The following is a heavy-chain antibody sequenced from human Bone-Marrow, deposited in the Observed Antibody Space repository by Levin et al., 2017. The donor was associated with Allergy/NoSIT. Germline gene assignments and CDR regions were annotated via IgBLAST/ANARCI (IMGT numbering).Heavy chain of an antibody. CDR1: GFPFSNYG. CDR3: ARDREPSRLDY. CDR2: VWYDGSNK. V-gene: IGHV3-33*01. J-gene: IGHJ4*02. D-gene: IGHD1-14*01. Sequence: GGSLRPSCATSGFPFSNYGIHWVRQAPGKGLEWVSFVWYDGSNKYYADSVKGRFTISRDKSKSTVYLQMNSLRAEDTAVYYCARDREPSRLDYWGQGTLVTVSP.